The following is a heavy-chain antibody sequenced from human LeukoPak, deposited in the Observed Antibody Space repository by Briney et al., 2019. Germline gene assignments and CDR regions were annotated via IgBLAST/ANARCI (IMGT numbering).Heavy chain of an antibody. CDR3: AKGLVDSGSYFFGY. J-gene: IGHJ4*02. CDR2: ISGSGGST. Sequence: AGGSLRLSCAASGFTFSSYAMSWARQAPGKGLEWVSAISGSGGSTYYADSVKGRFTISRDNSKNTLYLQMNSLRAEDTAVYYCAKGLVDSGSYFFGYWGQGTLVTVSS. V-gene: IGHV3-23*01. D-gene: IGHD1-26*01. CDR1: GFTFSSYA.